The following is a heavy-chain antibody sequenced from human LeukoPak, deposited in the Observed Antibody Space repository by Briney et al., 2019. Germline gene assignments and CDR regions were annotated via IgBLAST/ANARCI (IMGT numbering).Heavy chain of an antibody. CDR3: ARDLGGDEGGWFDP. CDR2: ISYDGSNK. CDR1: GFTFSSYG. V-gene: IGHV3-30*03. Sequence: GGSLRLSCAASGFTFSSYGMHWVRQAPGKGLEWVAVISYDGSNKYYADSVKGRFTISRDNSKNTLYLQMNSLRAEDTAVYYCARDLGGDEGGWFDPWGQGTLVTVSS. J-gene: IGHJ5*02. D-gene: IGHD4-17*01.